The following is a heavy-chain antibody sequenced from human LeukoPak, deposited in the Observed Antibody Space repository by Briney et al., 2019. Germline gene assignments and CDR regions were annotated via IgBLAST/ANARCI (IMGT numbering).Heavy chain of an antibody. Sequence: IPGGSLRLSCAASGFTFSSYSMKWVRQAPGKGLEWVSFISSSSSYIYYADSVKGRFTISRDNAKKSLYLQMNSLRPEHTAVYYCARGTMFPYYFDYWGQGTLVTVSS. CDR1: GFTFSSYS. J-gene: IGHJ4*02. D-gene: IGHD3-10*02. V-gene: IGHV3-21*01. CDR3: ARGTMFPYYFDY. CDR2: ISSSSSYI.